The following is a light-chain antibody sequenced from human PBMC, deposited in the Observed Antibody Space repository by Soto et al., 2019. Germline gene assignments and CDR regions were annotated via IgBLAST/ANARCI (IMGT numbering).Light chain of an antibody. CDR1: QSIGDW. Sequence: DIQMTRSPSTLSASVGDRVTITCRASQSIGDWLAWYQQKPGKAPNLLIYKASSLESGVPSRFSGSGSGTEFTVTISSLQPEDFATYYCQQFNSYPWTFGQGTKVDIK. V-gene: IGKV1-5*03. J-gene: IGKJ1*01. CDR3: QQFNSYPWT. CDR2: KAS.